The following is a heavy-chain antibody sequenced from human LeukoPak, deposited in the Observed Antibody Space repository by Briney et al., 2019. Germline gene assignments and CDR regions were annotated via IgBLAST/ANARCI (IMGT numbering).Heavy chain of an antibody. CDR1: GFTFTSSA. V-gene: IGHV1-58*01. J-gene: IGHJ6*02. CDR2: IVVGSGNT. D-gene: IGHD6-13*01. CDR3: ARDLAIAAAPYGMDV. Sequence: TSVNVSCKASGFTFTSSAVQWVRQARGQRLGWIGWIVVGSGNTNYAQKFQERVTMTRDTSTSTVYMQLSSLRSEDTAVYYCARDLAIAAAPYGMDVWGQGTTVTVSS.